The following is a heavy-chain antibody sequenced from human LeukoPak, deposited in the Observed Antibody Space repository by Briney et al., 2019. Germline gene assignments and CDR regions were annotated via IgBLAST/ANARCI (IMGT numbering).Heavy chain of an antibody. CDR1: GFTFSSYS. CDR3: ARDRGGGGMEDAFDI. CDR2: ISSSSYI. V-gene: IGHV3-21*01. J-gene: IGHJ3*02. D-gene: IGHD2-21*01. Sequence: GGSLRLSCAASGFTFSSYSMNWVRQAPGKGLEWVSSISSSSYIYYADSVKGRFTISRDNAKSSLYLQMNSLRAEDTAVYYCARDRGGGGMEDAFDIWGQGTMVTVSS.